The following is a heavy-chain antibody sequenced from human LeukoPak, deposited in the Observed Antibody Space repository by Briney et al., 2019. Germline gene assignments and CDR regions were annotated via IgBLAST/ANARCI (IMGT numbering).Heavy chain of an antibody. D-gene: IGHD6-13*01. CDR2: IANGGKDK. Sequence: GRSLRLSCAASGFTFSRYGLHWVRQAPGKGLEWVAVIANGGKDKKYADSVKGRLTISRDNSKSTLYLQMNSLRAEDTVVYYCAKDQQVGAAAYYFDSWGQGTLVTVSS. CDR1: GFTFSRYG. J-gene: IGHJ4*02. V-gene: IGHV3-30*18. CDR3: AKDQQVGAAAYYFDS.